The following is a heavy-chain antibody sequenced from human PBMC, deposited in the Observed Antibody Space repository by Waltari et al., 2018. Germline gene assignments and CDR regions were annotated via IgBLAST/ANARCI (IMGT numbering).Heavy chain of an antibody. CDR3: ARDPRWLVGEYYFDY. CDR1: GFTFSSYW. CDR2: IKQDGREK. V-gene: IGHV3-7*01. D-gene: IGHD6-19*01. Sequence: EVQLVESGGGLVQPGGSLRLSCAASGFTFSSYWMSWVRQAPGKGLEWVANIKQDGREKYYVDSVKGRCTISRDNAKNSLYLQMNSLRAEDTAVYYCARDPRWLVGEYYFDYWGQGTLVTVSS. J-gene: IGHJ4*02.